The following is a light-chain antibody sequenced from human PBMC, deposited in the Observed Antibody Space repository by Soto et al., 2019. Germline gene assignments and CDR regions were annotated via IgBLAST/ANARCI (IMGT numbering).Light chain of an antibody. CDR3: SSYAGSNNFPVV. CDR2: EVS. J-gene: IGLJ1*01. CDR1: SSDVGGYNY. V-gene: IGLV2-8*01. Sequence: QSALTQPPSASGSPGQSVTISCTGTSSDVGGYNYVSWYQQHPGKAPKLMIYEVSKRPSGVPERFSGSKSGNTASLTVSGLQAEDEADYYCSSYAGSNNFPVVFGTGTKLTVL.